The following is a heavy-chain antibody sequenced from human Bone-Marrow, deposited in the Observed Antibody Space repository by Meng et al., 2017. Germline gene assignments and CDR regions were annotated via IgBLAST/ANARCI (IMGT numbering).Heavy chain of an antibody. V-gene: IGHV4-34*01. CDR3: YGVYGGFDY. CDR1: GGSFSGYY. D-gene: IGHD4-17*01. J-gene: IGHJ4*02. Sequence: GSLSLSCAVYGGSFSGYYWRWIRQPPGKGLEWLGEINHSGSTNYNPSLMSRVTISVDTSKIQFSLKLSPVTAADTAVYYCYGVYGGFDYWGQGTLVTVSS. CDR2: INHSGST.